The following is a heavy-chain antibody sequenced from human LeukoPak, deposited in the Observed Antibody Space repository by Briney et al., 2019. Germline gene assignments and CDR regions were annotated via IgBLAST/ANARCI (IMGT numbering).Heavy chain of an antibody. CDR2: IYYSGST. CDR1: GGSISSYY. V-gene: IGHV4-59*01. CDR3: AREDNYDSSGYLDY. J-gene: IGHJ4*02. D-gene: IGHD3-22*01. Sequence: SETLSLTCTVSGGSISSYYWSWIRQPPGKGLEWIGYIYYSGSTNYSPSLKSRVTISVDTSKNQFSLKLSSVTAADTAVYYCAREDNYDSSGYLDYWGQGTLVTVSS.